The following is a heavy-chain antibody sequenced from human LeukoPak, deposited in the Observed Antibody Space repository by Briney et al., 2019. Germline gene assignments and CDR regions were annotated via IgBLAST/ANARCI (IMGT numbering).Heavy chain of an antibody. CDR1: GGSISGSNYY. Sequence: SETLSLTYTASGGSISGSNYYWEWVRQPPGKGLEWIGSIYYSGSTYYNPSLKSRVTISVDTSKNQFSLKLSSVTAADTAVYYCARSRGTPPGGRGCYFDYWGQGTLVTVSS. V-gene: IGHV4-39*01. J-gene: IGHJ4*02. CDR3: ARSRGTPPGGRGCYFDY. D-gene: IGHD3-22*01. CDR2: IYYSGST.